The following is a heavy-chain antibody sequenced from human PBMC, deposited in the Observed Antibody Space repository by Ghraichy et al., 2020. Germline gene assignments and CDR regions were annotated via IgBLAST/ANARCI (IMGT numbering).Heavy chain of an antibody. CDR3: VKGKKNTAMHFRLDY. V-gene: IGHV3-30*18. Sequence: GGSLRLSCAASGFTFSSYGMHWVRQAPGKGLVWVAVISYDGSHKYHADSVQGRFTISRDNSKNTLYLQMNSLRAEDTAVYSCVKGKKNTAMHFRLDYWGQGTQVTVAS. CDR2: ISYDGSHK. CDR1: GFTFSSYG. D-gene: IGHD5-18*01. J-gene: IGHJ4*02.